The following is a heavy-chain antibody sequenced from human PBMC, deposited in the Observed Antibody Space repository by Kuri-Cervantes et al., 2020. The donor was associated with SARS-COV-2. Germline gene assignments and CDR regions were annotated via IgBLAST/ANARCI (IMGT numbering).Heavy chain of an antibody. CDR1: GFNFSSYG. CDR3: TRGRVGVLDF. V-gene: IGHV3-30*03. Sequence: GESLKISCAASGFNFSSYGMHWVRQAPGKGLEWVAITSFDGSNKYYAESVKGRFTISRDNSKNTLYLQMNNMRREDTAVYFCTRGRVGVLDFWGQGTLVTVSS. J-gene: IGHJ4*02. D-gene: IGHD2-21*01. CDR2: TSFDGSNK.